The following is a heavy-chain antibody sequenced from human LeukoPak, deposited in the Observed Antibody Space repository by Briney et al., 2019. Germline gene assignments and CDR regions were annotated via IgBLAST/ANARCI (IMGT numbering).Heavy chain of an antibody. Sequence: GGSLRLSCAASGFTFRNYNMNWVRQAPGKGLEWVSAISGSGGSTYYADSVKGRFTISRDNSKNTLYLQMNSLRAEDTAVYYCAKGSGGSYPFYWGQGTLVTVSS. CDR2: ISGSGGST. J-gene: IGHJ4*02. V-gene: IGHV3-23*01. CDR1: GFTFRNYN. CDR3: AKGSGGSYPFY. D-gene: IGHD1-26*01.